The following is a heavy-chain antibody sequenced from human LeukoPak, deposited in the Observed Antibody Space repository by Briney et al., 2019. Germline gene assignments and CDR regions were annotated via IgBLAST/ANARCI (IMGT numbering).Heavy chain of an antibody. D-gene: IGHD5-24*01. CDR3: ALSPLGWLRSNF. J-gene: IGHJ4*02. CDR2: VDPEDGER. V-gene: IGHV1-69-2*01. Sequence: ATVKISCKASGYTSTDYYMHWVQQAPGKGLEWMGRVDPEDGERIYAEKFQGRVTITADSSTDTAYMELTSLTFDDTSVYYCALSPLGWLRSNFSGQGTLVTVSS. CDR1: GYTSTDYY.